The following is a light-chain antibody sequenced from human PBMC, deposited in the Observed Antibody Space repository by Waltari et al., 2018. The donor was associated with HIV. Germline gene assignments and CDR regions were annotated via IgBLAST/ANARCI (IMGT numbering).Light chain of an antibody. CDR3: QSSDISGNYWV. CDR2: KDR. Sequence: SYGLTQPPSVSVSPGQTATITCSGDTLPKQYGYWYQQKPGHAPVIVIYKDRERPSGIPERFSGSSSATTATLTISEVQPEDEADYYCQSSDISGNYWVLGGGTKLTVL. J-gene: IGLJ2*01. CDR1: TLPKQY. V-gene: IGLV3-25*03.